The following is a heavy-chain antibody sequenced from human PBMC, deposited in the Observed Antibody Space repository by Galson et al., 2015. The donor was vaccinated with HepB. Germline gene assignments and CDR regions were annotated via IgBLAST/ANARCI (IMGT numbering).Heavy chain of an antibody. CDR1: GFTFSSYA. V-gene: IGHV3-23*01. CDR2: ISGSGGST. J-gene: IGHJ6*02. CDR3: AKDSYSSSSAAGYYGMDV. D-gene: IGHD6-6*01. Sequence: CAASGFTFSSYAMSWVRQAPGKGLEWVSAISGSGGSTYYADSVKGRFTISRDNSKNTLYLQMNSLRAEDTAVYYCAKDSYSSSSAAGYYGMDVWGQGTTVTVSS.